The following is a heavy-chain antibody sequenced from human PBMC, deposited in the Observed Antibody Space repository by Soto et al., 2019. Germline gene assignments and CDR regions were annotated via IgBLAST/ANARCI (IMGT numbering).Heavy chain of an antibody. J-gene: IGHJ3*02. CDR3: ARDSPYDFWSGYTNAFDI. Sequence: ASETLSLTCTVSGGSISRSTYYWGWMRPPPGEGLEGIGGFFICGSTYYNPSLKSRVTISVDTSEKQFSLKLSSVTAADTAVYYCARDSPYDFWSGYTNAFDIWGQGTMVTVSS. V-gene: IGHV4-39*07. CDR1: GGSISRSTYY. D-gene: IGHD3-3*01. CDR2: FFICGST.